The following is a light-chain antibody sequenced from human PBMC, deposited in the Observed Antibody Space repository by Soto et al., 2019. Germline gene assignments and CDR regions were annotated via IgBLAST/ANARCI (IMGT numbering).Light chain of an antibody. CDR2: DAS. V-gene: IGKV3-11*01. CDR3: QRRINWPPIFT. J-gene: IGKJ3*01. Sequence: EIVLTQSPATLSLSPGERATLSCRASQSVSSYLAWYQQKPGQAPRLLIYDASNRATGIPARFSGSGPGTDFTLTNGSLEPEDFAVYYCQRRINWPPIFTFGPGTKVYIK. CDR1: QSVSSY.